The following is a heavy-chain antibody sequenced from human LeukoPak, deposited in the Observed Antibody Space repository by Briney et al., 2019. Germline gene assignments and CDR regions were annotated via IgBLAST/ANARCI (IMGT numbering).Heavy chain of an antibody. CDR3: ASLPLYYYGSGSYSRY. CDR2: ISSSSSTI. CDR1: GFTFSSYS. J-gene: IGHJ4*02. D-gene: IGHD3-10*01. V-gene: IGHV3-48*01. Sequence: GGSLRLSCAAPGFTFSSYSMNWVRQAPGKGLEWVSYISSSSSTIYYADSVKGRFTISRDNAKNSLYLQMNSLRAEDTAVYYCASLPLYYYGSGSYSRYWGQGTLVTVSS.